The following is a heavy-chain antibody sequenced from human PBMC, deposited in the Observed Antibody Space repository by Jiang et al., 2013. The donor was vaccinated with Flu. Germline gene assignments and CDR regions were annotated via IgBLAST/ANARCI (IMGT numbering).Heavy chain of an antibody. J-gene: IGHJ4*02. CDR3: ARARYFDWLWSRKQQSPKRLYFDY. D-gene: IGHD3-9*01. CDR1: GGSISSYY. CDR2: IYYSGST. Sequence: SGPGLVKPSETLSLTCTVSGGSISSYYWSWIRQPPGKGLEWIGYIYYSGSTNYNPSLKSRVTISVDTSKNQFSLKLSSVTAADTAVYYCARARYFDWLWSRKQQSPKRLYFDYWGQGTLVTVSS. V-gene: IGHV4-59*01.